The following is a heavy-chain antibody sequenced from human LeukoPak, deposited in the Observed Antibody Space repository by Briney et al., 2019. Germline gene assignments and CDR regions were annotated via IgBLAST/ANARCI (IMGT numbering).Heavy chain of an antibody. V-gene: IGHV1-18*01. Sequence: ASVKVSCKASGFALTTYNIVWLRQAPGQGLEWGGWVTAFNENTHYSRKVQGRVTMTRDTSTSTAYMELRSLRSDDTAVYYCARNTYGYKFSMDVGGKGTSVTVSS. CDR1: GFALTTYN. J-gene: IGHJ6*01. CDR3: ARNTYGYKFSMDV. D-gene: IGHD5-24*01. CDR2: VTAFNENT.